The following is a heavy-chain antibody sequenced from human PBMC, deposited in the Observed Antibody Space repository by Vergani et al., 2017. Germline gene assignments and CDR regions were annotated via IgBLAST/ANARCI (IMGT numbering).Heavy chain of an antibody. CDR3: VKYIAASGNYWYFYL. CDR2: IKQDGSEK. CDR1: GFMFSNYW. V-gene: IGHV3-7*03. Sequence: EVQLVESGGGLVQPGGSLRLSCAASGFMFSNYWMNWVRQAPGKGLEWVANIKQDGSEKYYVDSDRGRFTLSRDNAKNSLYLQMHSLRAEDTSLYYGVKYIAASGNYWYFYLWGRGTLVTVSS. D-gene: IGHD6-13*01. J-gene: IGHJ2*01.